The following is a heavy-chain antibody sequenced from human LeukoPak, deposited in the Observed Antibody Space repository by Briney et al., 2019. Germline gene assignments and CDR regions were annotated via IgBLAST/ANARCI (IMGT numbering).Heavy chain of an antibody. CDR2: MYHSGLI. V-gene: IGHV4-38-2*02. Sequence: SETLSLTCNVSGYSISSGYYWGWIRQSPGKGLEWIANMYHSGLIYYNPSLKSRITISMDMSKNQLSLKLRSVTAADTAVYYCARHFDYDSSGYLLAWFDPWGQGTLVTVSS. CDR3: ARHFDYDSSGYLLAWFDP. D-gene: IGHD3-22*01. J-gene: IGHJ5*02. CDR1: GYSISSGYY.